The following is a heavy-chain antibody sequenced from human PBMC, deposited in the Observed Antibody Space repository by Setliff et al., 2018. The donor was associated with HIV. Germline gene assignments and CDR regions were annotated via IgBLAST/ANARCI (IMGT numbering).Heavy chain of an antibody. CDR1: GGSMRSHF. Sequence: SETLSLTCTVSGGSMRSHFWSWIRQSPGKGLEWIGSIDYTGSTNYNPSLKSPISISISTSKTDFSLKLTSVTAADTAVYYCARGGGGSRPLDVWGQGTVVTVSS. CDR2: IDYTGST. V-gene: IGHV4-59*11. D-gene: IGHD6-25*01. CDR3: ARGGGGSRPLDV. J-gene: IGHJ3*01.